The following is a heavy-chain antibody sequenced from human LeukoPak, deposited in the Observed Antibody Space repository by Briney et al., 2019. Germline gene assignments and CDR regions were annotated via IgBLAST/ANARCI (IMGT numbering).Heavy chain of an antibody. V-gene: IGHV1-69*02. Sequence: GASVKVSCKASGGTFSSYTISWVRQAPGQGLEWMGRIIPILGIANYAQKFQGRVTITADKSTSTAYMELSNLRSEDTAVYYCARGGGDFIVVVPAAQGEVWFDPWGQGTLVTVSS. CDR3: ARGGGDFIVVVPAAQGEVWFDP. D-gene: IGHD2-2*01. CDR1: GGTFSSYT. CDR2: IIPILGIA. J-gene: IGHJ5*02.